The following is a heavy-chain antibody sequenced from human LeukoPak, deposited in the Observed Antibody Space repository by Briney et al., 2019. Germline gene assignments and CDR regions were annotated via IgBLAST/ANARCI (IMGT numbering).Heavy chain of an antibody. Sequence: GGSLRLSCTASGFTFSDYAMAWVRQTPERGLKCVGSIREKASGGTTEHSASVKGRFTVSRDDSRSIAYLQMDSLKIEDTAVYYCSRWRVTSMLYSWGQGTLVTVSS. J-gene: IGHJ4*02. V-gene: IGHV3-49*04. CDR2: IREKASGGTT. CDR3: SRWRVTSMLYS. CDR1: GFTFSDYA. D-gene: IGHD2/OR15-2a*01.